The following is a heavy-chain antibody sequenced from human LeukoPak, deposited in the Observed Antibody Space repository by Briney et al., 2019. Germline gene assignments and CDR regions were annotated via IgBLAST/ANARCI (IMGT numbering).Heavy chain of an antibody. CDR3: ARDSLTGTTKPLDY. D-gene: IGHD1-7*01. J-gene: IGHJ4*02. CDR1: GGSISSSSYY. Sequence: SETLSLTCTVSGGSISSSSYYWGWIRQPPGKGLAWIGSIYYSGSTYNNPSLKSRVTISVDTSKNQFSLKLSSVTAADTAVYYCARDSLTGTTKPLDYWGQGTLVTVSS. V-gene: IGHV4-39*07. CDR2: IYYSGST.